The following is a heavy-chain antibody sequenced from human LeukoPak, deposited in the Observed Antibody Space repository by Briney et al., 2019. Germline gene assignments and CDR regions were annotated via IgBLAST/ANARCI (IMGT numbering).Heavy chain of an antibody. CDR2: MNPNSGNT. Sequence: GASVKVSCKASGYTFTGYYMHWVRQAPGQGLEWMGWMNPNSGNTGYAQKFQGRVTMTRNTSISTAYMELSSLRSEDTAVYYCARGGYSNYYYYMDVWGKGTTVTISS. V-gene: IGHV1-8*02. CDR3: ARGGYSNYYYYMDV. CDR1: GYTFTGYY. D-gene: IGHD6-13*01. J-gene: IGHJ6*03.